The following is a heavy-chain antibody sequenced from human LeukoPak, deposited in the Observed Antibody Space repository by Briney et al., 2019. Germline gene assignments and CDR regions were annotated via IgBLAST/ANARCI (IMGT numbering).Heavy chain of an antibody. CDR1: GFTFSNYA. D-gene: IGHD5-18*01. CDR2: ISCSGDNT. Sequence: GGSLXXXCXAXGFTFSNYAMNWVRQAPGKGLEGVSTISCSGDNTYYADSVKGRFTLSRDNSKNTVYMQMNRLRDGDTAVYYCANARLVDTAFGFDYWGQGTLVTVSS. V-gene: IGHV3-23*01. CDR3: ANARLVDTAFGFDY. J-gene: IGHJ4*02.